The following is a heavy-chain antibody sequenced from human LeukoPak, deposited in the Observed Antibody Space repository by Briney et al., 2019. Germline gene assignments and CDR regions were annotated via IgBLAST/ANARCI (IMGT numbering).Heavy chain of an antibody. V-gene: IGHV3-64*05. D-gene: IGHD6-6*01. CDR1: GFTFKSYA. J-gene: IGHJ4*02. CDR3: VNGLDYSSSQMDS. Sequence: GGSLRLSCSDPGFTFKSYAMHWVRQAPGKGLEYVSSINTNGANTYYADSVKGRFTISRHNSRNTVYVQMNSLTPEDTAVYYCVNGLDYSSSQMDSWGQGTLVTVSS. CDR2: INTNGANT.